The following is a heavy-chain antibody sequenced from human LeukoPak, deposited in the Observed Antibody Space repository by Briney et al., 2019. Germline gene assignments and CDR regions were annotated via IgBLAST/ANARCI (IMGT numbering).Heavy chain of an antibody. D-gene: IGHD1/OR15-1a*01. CDR3: ARLGKTYYMDV. J-gene: IGHJ6*03. V-gene: IGHV4-59*08. CDR2: LYHSGAA. CDR1: GDSISNYY. Sequence: SETLSLTCTVSGDSISNYYWTWIRQTAGKGLEWIGNLYHSGAADYNPSLKTRVTTSVDTSKDQFSLSLRSSTAADTAVYFCARLGKTYYMDVWGTGTTVTVCS.